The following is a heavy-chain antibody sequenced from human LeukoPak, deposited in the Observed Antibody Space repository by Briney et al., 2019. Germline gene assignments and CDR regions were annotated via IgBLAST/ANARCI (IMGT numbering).Heavy chain of an antibody. CDR2: ISSSSSTI. CDR3: ARDSGRWQWLKT. Sequence: GGSLRLSCAASGFTFSSYSMNWVRQAPGKGLEWVSYISSSSSTIYYADSVRGRFTISRDNAKNSLYLQMNSRRDEDTAVYYCARDSGRWQWLKTWGQGTLVTVSS. V-gene: IGHV3-48*02. J-gene: IGHJ4*02. CDR1: GFTFSSYS. D-gene: IGHD6-19*01.